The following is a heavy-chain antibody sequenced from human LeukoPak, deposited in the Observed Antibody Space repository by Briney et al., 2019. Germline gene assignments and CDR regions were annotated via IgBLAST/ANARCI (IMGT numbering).Heavy chain of an antibody. D-gene: IGHD2-15*01. J-gene: IGHJ1*01. CDR2: IIPIFGTV. V-gene: IGHV1-69*06. Sequence: SVKVSCKASGGTFSSYAISWVRQAPGQGLEWMGGIIPIFGTVNYAQKFQGRVTITADKSTSTAYMELSSLRSEDTAVYYCATVHNCSGGSCYWGYFQHWGQGTLVTVSS. CDR3: ATVHNCSGGSCYWGYFQH. CDR1: GGTFSSYA.